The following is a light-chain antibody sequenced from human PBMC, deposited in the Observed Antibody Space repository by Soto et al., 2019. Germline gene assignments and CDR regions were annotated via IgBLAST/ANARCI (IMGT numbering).Light chain of an antibody. CDR2: GVF. V-gene: IGKV3-20*01. Sequence: NVLTQSPGTLSLSPGERANLSCRASQSLSNTFLSWYQQKPGQAPRLLIYGVFSRSTGIPDRFSGSGSGKDFTLTICRLEAVDYAVYLCHQYAYSPRAFGQGTRVEIK. J-gene: IGKJ1*01. CDR1: QSLSNTF. CDR3: HQYAYSPRA.